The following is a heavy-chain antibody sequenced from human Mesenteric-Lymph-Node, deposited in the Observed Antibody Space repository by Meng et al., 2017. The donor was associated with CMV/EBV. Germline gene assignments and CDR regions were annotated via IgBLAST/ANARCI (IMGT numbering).Heavy chain of an antibody. CDR3: ARDLRGALDY. Sequence: GESLKISCDAPGFSFRSFAMHWVRQAPGKGLQWVAVISYDGRNKYYADAVRGRFTISRDNSKNSLYLQMNSLRAEDTAVYYCARDLRGALDYWGQGTLVTVSS. D-gene: IGHD3-10*01. V-gene: IGHV3-30*04. CDR1: GFSFRSFA. CDR2: ISYDGRNK. J-gene: IGHJ4*02.